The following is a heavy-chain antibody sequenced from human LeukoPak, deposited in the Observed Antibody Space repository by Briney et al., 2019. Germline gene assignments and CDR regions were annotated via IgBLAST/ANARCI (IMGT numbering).Heavy chain of an antibody. D-gene: IGHD7-27*01. CDR2: IIPIFGTA. V-gene: IGHV1-69*05. CDR3: ARDRLGTLTDAFDI. J-gene: IGHJ3*02. CDR1: GGTFSSYA. Sequence: SVKVSCKASGGTFSSYAISWVRQAPGQGLEWMGGIIPIFGTANYAQKFQGRVTITTDESTSTAYMELSSLRSEDTAVYYCARDRLGTLTDAFDIWGQGTMVTVSS.